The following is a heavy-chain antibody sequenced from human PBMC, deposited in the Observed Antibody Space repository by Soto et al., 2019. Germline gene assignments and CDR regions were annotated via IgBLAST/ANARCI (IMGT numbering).Heavy chain of an antibody. CDR3: AKVTKRAAAGRYEYYKYGMDV. CDR2: ISGSGGSS. D-gene: IGHD6-13*01. V-gene: IGHV3-23*01. CDR1: GFAFSTYA. Sequence: PGGSLRLSCAASGFAFSTYAMTGVRQAPGKGLEWVSVISGSGGSSYYAASVKGRFTISRDNSKNTLFLQVNGLRAEDTAVYYCAKVTKRAAAGRYEYYKYGMDVWGQGTTVTVSS. J-gene: IGHJ6*02.